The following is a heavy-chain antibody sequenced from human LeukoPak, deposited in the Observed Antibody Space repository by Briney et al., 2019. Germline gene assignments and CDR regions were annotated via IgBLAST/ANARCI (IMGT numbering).Heavy chain of an antibody. CDR2: INHSGST. V-gene: IGHV4-34*01. CDR3: SYGYGSGSYYNEVY. J-gene: IGHJ4*02. Sequence: SETLSLTCAVYGGSFSGYYWSWIRQPPGKGLEWIGEINHSGSTNYNPSLKSRVTISVDTSKNQFSLKLSSVTAADTAVYYCSYGYGSGSYYNEVYWGQGTLVTVSS. CDR1: GGSFSGYY. D-gene: IGHD3-10*01.